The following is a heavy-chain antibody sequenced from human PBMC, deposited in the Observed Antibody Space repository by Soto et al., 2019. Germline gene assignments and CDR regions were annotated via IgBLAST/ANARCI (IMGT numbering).Heavy chain of an antibody. CDR2: TYRNDDK. D-gene: IGHD1-26*01. J-gene: IGHJ4*02. V-gene: IGHV2-5*01. Sequence: QITLKESGPTLVKPTQPLTLTCTFSGLSLNTPGVGVGWIRQPPGKALEWFALTYRNDDKRYSASLRSRLTVSQENSKNQVVLTMINMDPADTGTYFFAHMRGSVTLFDYWGQGSLVTVSS. CDR1: GLSLNTPGVG. CDR3: AHMRGSVTLFDY.